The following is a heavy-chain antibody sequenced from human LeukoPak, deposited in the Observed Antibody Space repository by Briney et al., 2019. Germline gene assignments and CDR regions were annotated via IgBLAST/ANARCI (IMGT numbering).Heavy chain of an antibody. V-gene: IGHV3-30*04. CDR1: GFTFSSYA. CDR3: ARKDSSSWCPDY. CDR2: ISYDGSNK. J-gene: IGHJ4*02. Sequence: GGSLRLSCAASGFTFSSYAMHWVRQAPGKGLEWVAVISYDGSNKYYADSVKGRFTISRDNSKNTLYLQMNSLRAEDTAVYYCARKDSSSWCPDYWGQGTLVTVSS. D-gene: IGHD6-13*01.